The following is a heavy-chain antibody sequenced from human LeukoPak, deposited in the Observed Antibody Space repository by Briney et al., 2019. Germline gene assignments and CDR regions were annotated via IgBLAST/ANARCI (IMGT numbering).Heavy chain of an antibody. Sequence: GGSLRLSCAASGFIVSSNYMSWVRQAPGKGLEWVAVIYSGGSTYYADSVKGRFTISRDNSKNTLYLQMNSLRAEDTAVYYCASKDYGDYGITDYWGQGTLVTVSS. CDR1: GFIVSSNY. D-gene: IGHD4-17*01. CDR2: IYSGGST. V-gene: IGHV3-53*01. J-gene: IGHJ4*02. CDR3: ASKDYGDYGITDY.